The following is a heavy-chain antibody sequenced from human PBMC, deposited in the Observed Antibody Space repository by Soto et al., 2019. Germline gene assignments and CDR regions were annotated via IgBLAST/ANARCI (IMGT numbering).Heavy chain of an antibody. V-gene: IGHV3-53*01. D-gene: IGHD6-19*01. CDR3: AGEDRNPTGWSYFDS. Sequence: GGSLRLSCAASGFTVSTSYMNWVRQAPGKGLEWVSVIYAGGTSYYADSVKGRFSISRDNSKNTLYLQMNSLRLEDTAVYYCAGEDRNPTGWSYFDSGGQETLVTVP. CDR2: IYAGGTS. CDR1: GFTVSTSY. J-gene: IGHJ4*02.